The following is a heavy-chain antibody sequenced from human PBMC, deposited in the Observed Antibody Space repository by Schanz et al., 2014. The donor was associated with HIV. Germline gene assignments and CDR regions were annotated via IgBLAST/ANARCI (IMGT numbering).Heavy chain of an antibody. CDR2: MWYDESHK. CDR3: AKSTVTTGGMDV. J-gene: IGHJ6*02. D-gene: IGHD4-17*01. Sequence: QVQLVESGGGVVQPGRSLRLSCTASGFTFSSSGMHWVRQAPGKGLEWVAAMWYDESHKGYADSVKGRFTISRDNSKNTLYLQMNSLRAEDTAVYYCAKSTVTTGGMDVWGQGTTVTVSS. CDR1: GFTFSSSG. V-gene: IGHV3-33*06.